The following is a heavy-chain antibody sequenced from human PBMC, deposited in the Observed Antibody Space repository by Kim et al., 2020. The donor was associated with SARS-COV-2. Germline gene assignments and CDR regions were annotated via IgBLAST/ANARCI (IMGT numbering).Heavy chain of an antibody. D-gene: IGHD4-17*01. V-gene: IGHV1-8*01. J-gene: IGHJ4*02. CDR3: WGYGDYTGKPFDY. CDR2: MNPNSGNT. CDR1: GYTFTSYD. Sequence: ASVKVSCKASGYTFTSYDINWVRQATGQGLEWMGWMNPNSGNTGYAQKFQGRVTMTRNTSISTAYMELSSLRSEDTAVYYCWGYGDYTGKPFDYWGQGTLVTVSS.